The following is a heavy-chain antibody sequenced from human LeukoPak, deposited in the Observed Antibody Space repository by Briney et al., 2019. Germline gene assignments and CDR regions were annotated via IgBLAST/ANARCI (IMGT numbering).Heavy chain of an antibody. J-gene: IGHJ4*02. CDR2: IRDSGDST. Sequence: PGGSLRLSCAVSGFTFNTYAMTWVRQAPGKGLEWVSAIRDSGDSTYYADSVKGRFTISRDNSKNTLYLQMNSLRAEDTAVYYCAKSYWDNWYGFDYWGQGTLVTVSS. CDR3: AKSYWDNWYGFDY. CDR1: GFTFNTYA. V-gene: IGHV3-23*01. D-gene: IGHD1-1*01.